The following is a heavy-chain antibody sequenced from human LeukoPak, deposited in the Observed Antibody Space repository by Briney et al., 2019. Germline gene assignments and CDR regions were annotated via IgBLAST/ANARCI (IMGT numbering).Heavy chain of an antibody. CDR1: EFTFSSYA. V-gene: IGHV3-23*01. CDR2: ISGSGAST. Sequence: GGSLRLSCAASEFTFSSYAMTWVRQAPGKGLEWVSSISGSGASTYYADSVKGRFTISRDNSKNTLYLRFNSLRAEDTAVYYCAKDKAAVTAKGPFDYWGQGTLLTVSS. D-gene: IGHD4-23*01. J-gene: IGHJ4*02. CDR3: AKDKAAVTAKGPFDY.